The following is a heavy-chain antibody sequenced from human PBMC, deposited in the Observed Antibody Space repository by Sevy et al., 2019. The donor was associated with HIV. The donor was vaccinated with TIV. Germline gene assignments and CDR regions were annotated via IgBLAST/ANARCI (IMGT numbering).Heavy chain of an antibody. Sequence: GGSLRLSCVASGFNFNIYSFSWVRQTPGKGLEWFSTLSFGCGKINYADSVQGQFTISRDDSKNTLYLEMNSLRVEDTAIYYCAREGCSKPHDYWGQGTLVTVSS. CDR3: AREGCSKPHDY. D-gene: IGHD3-10*02. V-gene: IGHV3-23*01. CDR2: LSFGCGKI. J-gene: IGHJ4*02. CDR1: GFNFNIYS.